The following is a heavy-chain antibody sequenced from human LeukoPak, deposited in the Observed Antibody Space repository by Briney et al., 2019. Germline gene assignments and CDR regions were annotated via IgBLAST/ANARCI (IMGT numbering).Heavy chain of an antibody. D-gene: IGHD3-3*01. J-gene: IGHJ4*02. CDR1: GYTFTGYY. Sequence: ASVKVSCKASGYTFTGYYMHWVRQAPGQGLEWMGWINPNSGGTNYAQKFQGRVTMTRDTSISTAYMELSRLRSDDTAVYYCARDYDFWSGYHTGGYWGQGTLVTVSS. CDR2: INPNSGGT. CDR3: ARDYDFWSGYHTGGY. V-gene: IGHV1-2*02.